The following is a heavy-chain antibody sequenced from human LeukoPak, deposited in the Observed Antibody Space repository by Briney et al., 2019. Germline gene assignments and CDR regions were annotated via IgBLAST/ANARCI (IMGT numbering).Heavy chain of an antibody. V-gene: IGHV3-30-3*01. CDR1: GFTFSSYA. CDR3: ARASRALDY. Sequence: GGSLRLSCAASGFTFSSYAMHWVRQAPGKGLEWVAVISYDGSNKYYAGSVKGRFTISRDNSKNTLYLQMNSLRAEDTAVYYCARASRALDYWGQGTLVTVSS. J-gene: IGHJ4*02. CDR2: ISYDGSNK. D-gene: IGHD6-6*01.